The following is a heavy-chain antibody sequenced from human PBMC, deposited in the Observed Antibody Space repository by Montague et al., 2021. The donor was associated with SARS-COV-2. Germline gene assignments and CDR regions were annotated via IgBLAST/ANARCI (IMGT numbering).Heavy chain of an antibody. J-gene: IGHJ6*02. V-gene: IGHV4-59*01. Sequence: SETLSLTCTVYGGSISGYYWSWIRQSPGKGLEWIGYINYSGSTKXNPXLESRVTVSVDRSKNQVSLKLSSVTPADTAVYYCARLLRSCSNGVCRTYYYYAMDVWGQGTTVTVS. D-gene: IGHD2-8*01. CDR1: GGSISGYY. CDR2: INYSGST. CDR3: ARLLRSCSNGVCRTYYYYAMDV.